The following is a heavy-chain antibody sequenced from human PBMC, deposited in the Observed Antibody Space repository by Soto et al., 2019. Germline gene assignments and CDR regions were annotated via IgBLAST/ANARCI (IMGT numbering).Heavy chain of an antibody. CDR3: ASGTFNTRSLDF. Sequence: SETLSLTCSVSGGSVATGGTYWSWARLLPGKGLQWVGYIYYTGAAYYNPALQSRVTISLDTSENQFSLKLTSVTAADTAVYFCASGTFNTRSLDFWGQVRQGTVSS. V-gene: IGHV4-31*03. D-gene: IGHD2-2*01. J-gene: IGHJ4*02. CDR2: IYYTGAA. CDR1: GGSVATGGTY.